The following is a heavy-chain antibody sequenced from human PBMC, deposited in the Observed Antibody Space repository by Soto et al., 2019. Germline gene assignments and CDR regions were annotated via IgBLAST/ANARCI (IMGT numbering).Heavy chain of an antibody. CDR1: GDSISSGGW. CDR3: AKDGRNGYNLFY. Sequence: QVQLQESGPGVVKPSGTLSLTCAVSGDSISSGGWWSWVRQPPGKGLEWIGEIYHSGSTNYNPSLMSRVSISVDKSKNQFSLNLNSVNAADTAIYYCAKDGRNGYNLFYWGQGTRVTVSS. D-gene: IGHD5-12*01. V-gene: IGHV4-4*02. J-gene: IGHJ4*02. CDR2: IYHSGST.